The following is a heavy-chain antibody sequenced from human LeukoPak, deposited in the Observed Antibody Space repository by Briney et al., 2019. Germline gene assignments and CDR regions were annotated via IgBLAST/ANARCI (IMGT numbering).Heavy chain of an antibody. CDR1: GYSFTSYW. V-gene: IGHV5-51*01. Sequence: GESLKISCKGSGYSFTSYWISWVRQMPGKGLEWMGIIYPGDSDTRYSPSFQGQVTISADKSISTAYLQWSSLKASDTAMYYCARHGRRQLAYLGYWGQGTLVTVSS. CDR3: ARHGRRQLAYLGY. D-gene: IGHD6-13*01. CDR2: IYPGDSDT. J-gene: IGHJ4*02.